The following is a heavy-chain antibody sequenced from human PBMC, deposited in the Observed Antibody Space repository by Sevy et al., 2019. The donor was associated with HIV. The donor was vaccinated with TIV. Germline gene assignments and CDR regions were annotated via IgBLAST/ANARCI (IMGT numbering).Heavy chain of an antibody. CDR3: ARPSSLYYYYAMDV. CDR2: IYYTGST. V-gene: IGHV4-39*02. CDR1: GGSITSSSYY. J-gene: IGHJ6*02. Sequence: SETLSLTCTVSGGSITSSSYYWAWLRQPPGKGLEWIGSIYYTGSTYYKPSLMGRITISADRSKNPFSLKLTSVTAADTAVYYCARPSSLYYYYAMDVWGQGTAVTVSS.